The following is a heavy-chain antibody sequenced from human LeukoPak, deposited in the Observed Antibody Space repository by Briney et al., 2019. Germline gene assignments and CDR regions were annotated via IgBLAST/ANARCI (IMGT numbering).Heavy chain of an antibody. CDR2: IYYSGST. CDR3: AGGVAEYQLPWGYYYYYGMDV. CDR1: GGSLSSYY. Sequence: SETLSLTCTVSGGSLSSYYWSWIRQPPGKGLEWMGYIYYSGSTNYNPSLKSRVTISVDTSKNQFSLKLSSVTAADTAVYYCAGGVAEYQLPWGYYYYYGMDVWGQGTTVTVSS. J-gene: IGHJ6*02. V-gene: IGHV4-59*01. D-gene: IGHD2-2*01.